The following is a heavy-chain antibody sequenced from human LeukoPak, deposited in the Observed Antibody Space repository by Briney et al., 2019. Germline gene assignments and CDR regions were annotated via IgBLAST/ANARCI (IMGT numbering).Heavy chain of an antibody. CDR3: AITSPDGYCSSTSCYPADY. CDR1: GFTFSSYA. Sequence: PGGSLRLSCAASGFTFSSYALSWVRQAPGKGLEWVSSIFGSGIDTQYADSVKGRFTISRDNSKNTLYLQMNSLRAEDTAVYYCAITSPDGYCSSTSCYPADYWGQGTLVTVSS. CDR2: IFGSGIDT. J-gene: IGHJ4*02. V-gene: IGHV3-23*01. D-gene: IGHD2-2*03.